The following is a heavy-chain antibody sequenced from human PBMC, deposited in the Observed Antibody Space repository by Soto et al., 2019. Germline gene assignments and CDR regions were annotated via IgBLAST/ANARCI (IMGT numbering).Heavy chain of an antibody. CDR3: ARDSGQLRNNWFDP. Sequence: SETLSLTCTVSGGSISSGDYYWSWIRQPPGKGLEWIGYIYYSGSTYYNPSLKSRVTISVDTSKNQFSLKLSSVTAADTAVYYCARDSGQLRNNWFDPWGQGTLVTVSS. D-gene: IGHD2-2*01. V-gene: IGHV4-30-4*01. CDR2: IYYSGST. J-gene: IGHJ5*02. CDR1: GGSISSGDYY.